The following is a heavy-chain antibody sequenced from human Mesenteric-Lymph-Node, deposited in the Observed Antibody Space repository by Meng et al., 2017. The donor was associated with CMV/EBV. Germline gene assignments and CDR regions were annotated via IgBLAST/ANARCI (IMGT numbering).Heavy chain of an antibody. Sequence: GGSLRLSCAASGFTFSSYAMGWVRQAPGKGLEWVSVIYSGDSGTYYADSVKGRFTISRDNSKNTVYLHMNSLRAEDTAVYYCARGTQLWTYYYGMDVWGQGTTVTVSS. J-gene: IGHJ6*02. D-gene: IGHD5-18*01. V-gene: IGHV3-23*03. CDR3: ARGTQLWTYYYGMDV. CDR2: IYSGDSGT. CDR1: GFTFSSYA.